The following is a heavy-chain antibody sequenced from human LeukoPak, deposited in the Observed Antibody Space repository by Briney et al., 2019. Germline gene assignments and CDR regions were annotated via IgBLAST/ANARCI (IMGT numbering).Heavy chain of an antibody. J-gene: IGHJ3*02. CDR3: ARGERFLEWLPLIADAFDI. Sequence: PSETLSLTCTVSGGSISSYYWSWIRQPAGKGLEWIGRIYTSGSTNYNPSLKSRVTMSVDTSKNQFSLKLSSVTAADTAVYYCARGERFLEWLPLIADAFDIWGQGTTVTVSS. CDR1: GGSISSYY. CDR2: IYTSGST. D-gene: IGHD3-3*01. V-gene: IGHV4-4*07.